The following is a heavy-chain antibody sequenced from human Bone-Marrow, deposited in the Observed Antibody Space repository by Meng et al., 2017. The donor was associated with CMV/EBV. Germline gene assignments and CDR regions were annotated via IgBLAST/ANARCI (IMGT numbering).Heavy chain of an antibody. CDR3: ATFSGSYYR. CDR2: IWYDGSNK. J-gene: IGHJ4*02. V-gene: IGHV3-33*01. D-gene: IGHD1-26*01. CDR1: GFPFSKYG. Sequence: GGSLRLSCEASGFPFSKYGMHWVRQAPGKGLEWLAVIWYDGSNKYYADSVKGRFTISRDNSKNTLYLQMNSLRAEDTAVYYCATFSGSYYRWGQGTLVTVSS.